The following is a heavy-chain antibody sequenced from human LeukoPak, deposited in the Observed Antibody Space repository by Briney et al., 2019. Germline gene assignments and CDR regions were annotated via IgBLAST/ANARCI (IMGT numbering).Heavy chain of an antibody. CDR3: ARHPEYYYGSGSKGTYYFDY. Sequence: SETLSLACTVSGGSISSSSYYWGWIRQPPGKGLEWIGSIYYSGSTYYNPSLKSRVTISVDTSKNQFSLKLSSVTAADTAVYYCARHPEYYYGSGSKGTYYFDYWGQGTLVTVSS. J-gene: IGHJ4*02. CDR1: GGSISSSSYY. D-gene: IGHD3-10*01. V-gene: IGHV4-39*01. CDR2: IYYSGST.